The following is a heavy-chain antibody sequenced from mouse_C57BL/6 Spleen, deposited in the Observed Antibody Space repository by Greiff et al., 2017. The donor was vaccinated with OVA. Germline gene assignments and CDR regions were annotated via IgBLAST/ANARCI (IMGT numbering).Heavy chain of an antibody. V-gene: IGHV5-17*01. CDR1: GFTFSDYG. D-gene: IGHD2-4*01. Sequence: EVKLVESGGGLVKPGGSLKLSCAASGFTFSDYGMHWVRQAPEKGLEWVAYISSGSSTIYYADTVKGRFTISRDNAKNTLFLQMTGLRSEDTAMYYCARPLYYDYDWFAYWGQGTLVTVSA. J-gene: IGHJ3*01. CDR3: ARPLYYDYDWFAY. CDR2: ISSGSSTI.